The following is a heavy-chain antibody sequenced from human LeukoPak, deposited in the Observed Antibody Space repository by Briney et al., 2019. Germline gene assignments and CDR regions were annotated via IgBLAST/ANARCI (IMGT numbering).Heavy chain of an antibody. CDR1: GGSFSNYY. V-gene: IGHV4-34*01. J-gene: IGHJ6*03. Sequence: SETLSLTCAVYGGSFSNYYWSWIRQPPGKGLEWIGDIYHTGSTTYSPSLKSRVTISVDTSKNQFSLKLSSVTAADTAVYYCAITAVYYYYMDVWGKGTTVTISS. CDR2: IYHTGST. CDR3: AITAVYYYYMDV. D-gene: IGHD1-14*01.